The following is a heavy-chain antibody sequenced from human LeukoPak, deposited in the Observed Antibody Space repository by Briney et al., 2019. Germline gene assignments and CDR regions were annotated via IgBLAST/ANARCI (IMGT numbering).Heavy chain of an antibody. V-gene: IGHV3-30-3*01. CDR3: AREFHDSSGYYFPFDY. J-gene: IGHJ4*02. Sequence: GGSLRLSCAASGFTFSSYAMHWVRQAPGKGLEWVAVISYDGSNKYYADSVKGRFTISRDNSKNTLYLQMNSLRAEDTAVYYCAREFHDSSGYYFPFDYWGQGTLVTASS. CDR2: ISYDGSNK. D-gene: IGHD3-22*01. CDR1: GFTFSSYA.